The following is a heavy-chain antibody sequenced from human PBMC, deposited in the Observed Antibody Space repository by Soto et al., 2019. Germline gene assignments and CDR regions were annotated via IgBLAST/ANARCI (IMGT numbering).Heavy chain of an antibody. CDR2: IYYSGST. Sequence: SETLSLTCTVSGGSISSSSYYWGWIRQPPGKGLEWIGSIYYSGSTYYNPSLKSRVTISVDTSKNQFSLKLSSVTAADTAVYYCARKDSYYDSSGSTAFDYWGQGTLVTVSS. V-gene: IGHV4-39*01. CDR3: ARKDSYYDSSGSTAFDY. D-gene: IGHD3-22*01. CDR1: GGSISSSSYY. J-gene: IGHJ4*02.